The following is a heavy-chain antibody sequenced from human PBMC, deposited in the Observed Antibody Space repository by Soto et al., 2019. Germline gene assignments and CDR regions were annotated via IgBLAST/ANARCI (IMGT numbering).Heavy chain of an antibody. V-gene: IGHV6-1*01. CDR3: ARVTLYYDSSGYYLSYFDY. CDR1: GDSVSSNSAA. J-gene: IGHJ4*02. Sequence: PSQTLSLTCAISGDSVSSNSAAWNWIRQSPSRGLEWLGRTYYRSKWYNDYAVSVKSRITINPDTSKNQFSLQLNSVTPEDTAVYYCARVTLYYDSSGYYLSYFDYWGQGTLVTVSS. CDR2: TYYRSKWYN. D-gene: IGHD3-22*01.